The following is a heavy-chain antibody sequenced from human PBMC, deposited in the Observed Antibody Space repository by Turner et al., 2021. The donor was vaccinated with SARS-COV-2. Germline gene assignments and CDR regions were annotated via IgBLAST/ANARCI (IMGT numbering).Heavy chain of an antibody. D-gene: IGHD3-22*01. CDR2: IYTSGST. V-gene: IGHV4-4*07. CDR1: GGSISSYY. Sequence: VQLQEPGQGLVKPSATLSIPGPVSGGSISSYYWSWIRQPAGKGLEWIGRIYTSGSTNYNPSLKSRVTMSVDTSKKQLSLKLSSVTAADTAVYYCARDGYYDSSGYYLRGEGVFDLWGRGTLVSVSS. J-gene: IGHJ2*01. CDR3: ARDGYYDSSGYYLRGEGVFDL.